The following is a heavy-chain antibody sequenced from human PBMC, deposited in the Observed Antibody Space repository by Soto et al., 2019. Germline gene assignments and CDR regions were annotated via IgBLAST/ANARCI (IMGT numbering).Heavy chain of an antibody. CDR2: TYHSGNP. CDR1: GGSVTTNYW. J-gene: IGHJ5*02. Sequence: SETLSLTCAVSGGSVTTNYWWGWVRQSPVTGLEWIGHTYHSGNPYYNPSLKSRVIISVDRSKNQFSLKVRSVTAADTAVYYCARETYGDYVGYFDPGGQGIQVTVSS. V-gene: IGHV4-4*02. D-gene: IGHD4-17*01. CDR3: ARETYGDYVGYFDP.